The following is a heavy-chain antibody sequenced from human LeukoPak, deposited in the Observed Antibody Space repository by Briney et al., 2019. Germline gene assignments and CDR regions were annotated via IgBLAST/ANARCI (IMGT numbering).Heavy chain of an antibody. V-gene: IGHV3-11*01. Sequence: GGSLRLSCAASGFTFSDYYMSWIRQAPGKGLEWVSSISRSGSTKYYADSVKGRFTIYRDNAKNSLFLQMNSLRAEDTAVYYCARVLRYCSGGNCYSGGLGYMDVWGKGTTVTISS. CDR2: ISRSGSTK. J-gene: IGHJ6*03. CDR3: ARVLRYCSGGNCYSGGLGYMDV. CDR1: GFTFSDYY. D-gene: IGHD2-15*01.